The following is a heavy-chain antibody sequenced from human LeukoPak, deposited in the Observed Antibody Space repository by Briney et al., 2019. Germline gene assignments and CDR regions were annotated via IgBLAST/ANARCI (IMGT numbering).Heavy chain of an antibody. CDR3: ARLVTGYPNWFDP. CDR2: ISGSGGST. D-gene: IGHD3-9*01. CDR1: GFTFSSYA. Sequence: GASLRLSCAASGFTFSSYAMSWVRQAPGKGLEWLSGISGSGGSTYYADSVKGRFTISRDNSKNTLYLQMNSLRAEDTAVYYCARLVTGYPNWFDPWGQGTLVTVSS. J-gene: IGHJ5*02. V-gene: IGHV3-23*01.